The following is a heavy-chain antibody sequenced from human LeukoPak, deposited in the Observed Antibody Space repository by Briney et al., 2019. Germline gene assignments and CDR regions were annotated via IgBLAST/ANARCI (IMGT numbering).Heavy chain of an antibody. CDR3: ATQSITLVVVISPFDY. CDR1: GLTFSNFP. V-gene: IGHV3-30*02. J-gene: IGHJ4*02. D-gene: IGHD3-22*01. Sequence: GGSLRLSCAASGLTFSNFPMHWVRQAPGKGLEWVDADSVRGRFTISRDNPKSTVYLQMNSLKPDDTAVYYCATQSITLVVVISPFDYWGQGTLVTVSS.